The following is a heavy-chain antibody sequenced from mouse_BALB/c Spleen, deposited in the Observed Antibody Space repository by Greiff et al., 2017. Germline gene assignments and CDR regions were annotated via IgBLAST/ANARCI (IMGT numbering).Heavy chain of an antibody. J-gene: IGHJ1*01. CDR2: ISSGGST. Sequence: EVMLVESGGGLVKPGGSLKLSCAASGFTFSSYAMSWVRQTPEKRLEWVASISSGGSTYYPDSVKGRFTIPRDNARNILYLQMSSLRSEDTAMYYCARGGELLRLRWYFDVWGAGTTVTVSS. V-gene: IGHV5-6-5*01. D-gene: IGHD1-2*01. CDR1: GFTFSSYA. CDR3: ARGGELLRLRWYFDV.